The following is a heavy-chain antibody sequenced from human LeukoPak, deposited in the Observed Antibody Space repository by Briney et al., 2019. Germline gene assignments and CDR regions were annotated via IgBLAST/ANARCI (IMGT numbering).Heavy chain of an antibody. CDR2: IYTSGST. D-gene: IGHD3-22*01. J-gene: IGHJ4*02. CDR1: GGSISSGSYY. Sequence: SETLSLTCTVSGGSISSGSYYWSWIRQPAGKGLEWIGRIYTSGSTNYNPSLKSRVTISVDTSKNQFSLKLSSVTAADTAVYYCARVPHYYDSSGYQTHFDYWGQGTLVTVSS. V-gene: IGHV4-61*02. CDR3: ARVPHYYDSSGYQTHFDY.